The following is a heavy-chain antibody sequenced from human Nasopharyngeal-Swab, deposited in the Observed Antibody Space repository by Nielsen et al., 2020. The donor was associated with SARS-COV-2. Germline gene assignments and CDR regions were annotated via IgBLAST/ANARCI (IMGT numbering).Heavy chain of an antibody. CDR2: IRSKAYGGTT. CDR3: TRGGDCSGGSCQTWIQLWADY. V-gene: IGHV3-49*02. J-gene: IGHJ4*02. Sequence: WIRQPPGKGLEWVGFIRSKAYGGTTEYAASVKGRFTISRDDSKSIAYLQMNSLKTEDTAVYYCTRGGDCSGGSCQTWIQLWADYWGQGTLVTV. D-gene: IGHD2-15*01.